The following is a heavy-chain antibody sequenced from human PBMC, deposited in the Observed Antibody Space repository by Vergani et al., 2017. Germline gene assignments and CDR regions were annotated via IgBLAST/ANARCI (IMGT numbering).Heavy chain of an antibody. V-gene: IGHV4-4*02. D-gene: IGHD3-16*01. CDR1: GGSISSSNW. Sequence: QVQLQESGPGLVKPSGTLSLTCAVSGGSISSSNWWSWVRQPPGKGLEWIGEIYHSGSTNYNPSRKSRVTISVDKSKNQFSLKLSSLTAADTAVYYVARESGYDYYYYYMDVWGKGTTVTVAS. J-gene: IGHJ6*03. CDR2: IYHSGST. CDR3: ARESGYDYYYYYMDV.